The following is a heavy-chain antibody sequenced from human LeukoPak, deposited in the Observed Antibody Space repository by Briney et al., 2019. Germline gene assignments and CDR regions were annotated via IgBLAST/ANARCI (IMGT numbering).Heavy chain of an antibody. Sequence: GGSLRLSCAASGFTFSNYGMTWVRQAPGKGLEWVSGISGSGGSPYYADSVKGHFTISRDNSKSTLFLQMNSLRVEDTAVYYCAKGDNYFDGSGIDYWGQGTLVTVSS. CDR1: GFTFSNYG. D-gene: IGHD3-22*01. CDR3: AKGDNYFDGSGIDY. J-gene: IGHJ4*02. V-gene: IGHV3-23*01. CDR2: ISGSGGSP.